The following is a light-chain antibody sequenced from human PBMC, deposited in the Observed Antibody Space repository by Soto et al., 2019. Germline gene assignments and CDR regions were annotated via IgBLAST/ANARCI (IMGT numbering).Light chain of an antibody. CDR1: QSIGSSY. J-gene: IGKJ1*01. CDR3: QQYGRSTGT. CDR2: GAS. V-gene: IGKV3-20*01. Sequence: EIVLAQSPGTLSLSPGERATLSCRASQSIGSSYLAWFPQRHCQAPRGVIYGASRRATGIPDRVRCSGAGTDCTLSISRLEPADFEVDYCQQYGRSTGTFGQGTQVDIK.